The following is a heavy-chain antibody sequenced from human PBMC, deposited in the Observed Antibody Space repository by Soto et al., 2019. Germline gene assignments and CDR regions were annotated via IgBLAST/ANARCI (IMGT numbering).Heavy chain of an antibody. Sequence: SETLSLTCTVSGGSISSYYWSWIRQPAGKGLEWIGRIYTSGSTNYNPSLKSRVTMSVDTSKNQFSLKLSSVTAADTAVYYCARDRGESITIFGVVTIDAFDIWGQGTMVTVSS. CDR2: IYTSGST. D-gene: IGHD3-3*01. CDR1: GGSISSYY. CDR3: ARDRGESITIFGVVTIDAFDI. J-gene: IGHJ3*02. V-gene: IGHV4-4*07.